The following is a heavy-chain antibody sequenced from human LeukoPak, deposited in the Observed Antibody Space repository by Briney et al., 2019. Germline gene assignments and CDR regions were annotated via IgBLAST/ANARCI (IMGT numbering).Heavy chain of an antibody. Sequence: PSETLSLXCAVYGGSFSGYYWSWIRQPPGKGLDWIGEINHSGSTNYNPSLKSRVTISVDTSKNQFSLKLTSVTAADTAVYYCTRGRPLRYWGQGTLVTVSS. V-gene: IGHV4-34*01. CDR2: INHSGST. CDR1: GGSFSGYY. J-gene: IGHJ4*02. D-gene: IGHD3-10*01. CDR3: TRGRPLRY.